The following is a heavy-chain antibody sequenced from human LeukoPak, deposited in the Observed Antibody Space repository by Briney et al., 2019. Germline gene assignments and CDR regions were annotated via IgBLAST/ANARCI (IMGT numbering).Heavy chain of an antibody. J-gene: IGHJ4*02. V-gene: IGHV5-51*01. CDR3: ARAYYVDSSGYFPFDK. CDR2: IYPGDSAT. CDR1: GYSFISYW. D-gene: IGHD3-22*01. Sequence: GESLKTCCKASGYSFISYWIGWVRQIPGKGLEWMGIIYPGDSATSYSSSFQCQVTMSVDKSYSTSYLQLCDLKASDTAMYDCARAYYVDSSGYFPFDKWGEGRLVTVSS.